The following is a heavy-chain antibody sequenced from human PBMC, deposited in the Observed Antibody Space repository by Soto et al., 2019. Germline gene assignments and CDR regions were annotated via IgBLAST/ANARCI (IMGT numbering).Heavy chain of an antibody. V-gene: IGHV4-34*01. CDR2: INHSGST. D-gene: IGHD6-13*01. Sequence: AWETLSLTCAVYGGSFSGYYWSWIRQPPGKGLEWIGEINHSGSTNYNPSLKSRVTISVDTSKNQFSLKLSSVTAADTAVYYCARGPGIAALWGQGTLVTVSS. CDR3: ARGPGIAAL. J-gene: IGHJ4*02. CDR1: GGSFSGYY.